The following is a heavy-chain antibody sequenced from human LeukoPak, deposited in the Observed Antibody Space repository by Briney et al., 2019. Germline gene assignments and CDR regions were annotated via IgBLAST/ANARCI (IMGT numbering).Heavy chain of an antibody. V-gene: IGHV3-64*01. Sequence: GRSLRLSCAASAPTFSIYAMDSVRQAPGEGLEYVSAISSNGGSTYYANSVKGRLTISRDNSKNTLYLQMGSLRAEDMAVYYCARDYYDSSGPLGPAGYWGQGTLVTVSS. CDR2: ISSNGGST. J-gene: IGHJ4*02. CDR1: APTFSIYA. CDR3: ARDYYDSSGPLGPAGY. D-gene: IGHD3-22*01.